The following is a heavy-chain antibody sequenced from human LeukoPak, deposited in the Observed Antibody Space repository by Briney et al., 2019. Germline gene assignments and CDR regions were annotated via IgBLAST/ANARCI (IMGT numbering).Heavy chain of an antibody. D-gene: IGHD4-17*01. CDR2: ITGSGTTI. Sequence: GGSLRLSCAASGFIFSSYEMNWVRQAPGKGLEWVAYITGSGTTIYNADSVKGRFTISRDNAKNSLYLQMNSLRAEDTAVYYCARDRSTVTAWLDYWGQGTLVTVSS. CDR3: ARDRSTVTAWLDY. V-gene: IGHV3-48*03. CDR1: GFIFSSYE. J-gene: IGHJ4*02.